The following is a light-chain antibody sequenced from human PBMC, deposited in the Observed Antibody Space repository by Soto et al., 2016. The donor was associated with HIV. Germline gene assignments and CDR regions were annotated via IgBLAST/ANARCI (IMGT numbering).Light chain of an antibody. Sequence: YVLTQPPSVSVALGKTATITCGGDNIGSQSVHWHQQRPGQAPILVVFDDSDRPSGIPDRFSGSKSGNTATLSIIRVEAGDEADYYCQVWDRSSDHVVFGGGTKVSVL. V-gene: IGLV3-21*03. J-gene: IGLJ2*01. CDR3: QVWDRSSDHVV. CDR2: DDS. CDR1: NIGSQS.